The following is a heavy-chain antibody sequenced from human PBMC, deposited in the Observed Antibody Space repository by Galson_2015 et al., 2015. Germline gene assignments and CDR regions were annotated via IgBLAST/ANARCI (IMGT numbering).Heavy chain of an antibody. CDR1: GFTFSDYY. CDR2: ISSSSSYT. Sequence: SLRLSCAASGFTFSDYYMSWIRQAPGKGLEWVSYISSSSSYTNYADSVKGRFTISRDNAKNSLYLQMNSLRAEDTAVYYCARDPIFGVAPAGFFDYWGQGTLVTVSS. J-gene: IGHJ4*02. V-gene: IGHV3-11*05. D-gene: IGHD3-3*01. CDR3: ARDPIFGVAPAGFFDY.